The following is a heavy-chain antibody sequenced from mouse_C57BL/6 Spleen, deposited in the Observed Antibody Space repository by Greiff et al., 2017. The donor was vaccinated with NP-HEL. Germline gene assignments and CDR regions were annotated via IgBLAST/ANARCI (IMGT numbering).Heavy chain of an antibody. CDR2: IYPGDGDT. V-gene: IGHV1-80*01. Sequence: VQLQQSGAELVKPGASVKISCKASGYAFSSYWMNWVKQRPGKGLEWIGQIYPGDGDTNYNGKFKGKATLTADKSSSTAYMQLSSLTSEDSAVYFCARGGAAQAPYYFDDWGQGTTLTVSS. CDR1: GYAFSSYW. CDR3: ARGGAAQAPYYFDD. D-gene: IGHD3-2*02. J-gene: IGHJ2*01.